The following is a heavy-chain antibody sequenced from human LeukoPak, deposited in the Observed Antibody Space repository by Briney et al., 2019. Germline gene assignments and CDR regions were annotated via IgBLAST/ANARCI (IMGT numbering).Heavy chain of an antibody. CDR3: ARVRDYYDSSGYYYWYFDL. J-gene: IGHJ2*01. V-gene: IGHV4-59*01. CDR1: GGSISSYY. CDR2: IYYSGST. Sequence: SETLSLTCTVSGGSISSYYWSWIRQPPGKGLEWIGYIYYSGSTNYNPSLKSRVTISVDTSKNQFSPKLSSVTAADTAVYYCARVRDYYDSSGYYYWYFDLWGRGTLVTVSS. D-gene: IGHD3-22*01.